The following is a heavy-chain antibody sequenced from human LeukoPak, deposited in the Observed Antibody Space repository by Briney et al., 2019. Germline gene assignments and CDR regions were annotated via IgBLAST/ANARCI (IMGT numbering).Heavy chain of an antibody. CDR3: ARQSIRGYEYYMDV. J-gene: IGHJ6*03. V-gene: IGHV4-38-2*01. D-gene: IGHD5-18*01. CDR2: IHHSGST. Sequence: SETLSLTCAVSGYSISSGYYWGWIRQPPGKGLEWIGSIHHSGSTYYNPSLKSRVTISVDTSKNQFSLKLSSVTAADTAVYYCARQSIRGYEYYMDVWGKGTTVTVSS. CDR1: GYSISSGYY.